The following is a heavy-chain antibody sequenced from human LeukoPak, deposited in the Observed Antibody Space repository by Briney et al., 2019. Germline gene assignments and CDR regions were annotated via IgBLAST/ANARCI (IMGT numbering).Heavy chain of an antibody. Sequence: GGSLRLSCAASGFTFSSYAMNWVRQAPGKGLEWVSNISGRGGSTYYADSVKGRFTISRDNSKNTLYLQMNSLRAEDTAVYYCAPSRRSSGYYYWGQGTLVTVSS. V-gene: IGHV3-23*01. CDR3: APSRRSSGYYY. D-gene: IGHD3-22*01. J-gene: IGHJ4*02. CDR1: GFTFSSYA. CDR2: ISGRGGST.